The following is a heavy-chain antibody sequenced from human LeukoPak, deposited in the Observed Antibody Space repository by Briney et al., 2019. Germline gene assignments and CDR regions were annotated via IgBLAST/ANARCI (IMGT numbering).Heavy chain of an antibody. CDR2: INPSSGDS. D-gene: IGHD4-11*01. CDR1: VYTLSHYY. V-gene: IGHV1-2*02. J-gene: IGHJ4*02. Sequence: GASQTVSCKAPVYTLSHYYIYWVRQAPGQGLERMGWINPSSGDSNLAQKFQGRVQVTTNTSTSTAYAELSRLTCDDTAVYYCAREEQYSNYFYHWGQGTL. CDR3: AREEQYSNYFYH.